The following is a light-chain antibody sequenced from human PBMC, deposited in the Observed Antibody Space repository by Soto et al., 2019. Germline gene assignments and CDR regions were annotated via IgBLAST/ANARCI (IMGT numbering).Light chain of an antibody. CDR2: ATF. Sequence: DVQMTQSPSSLSASVGDRVTITCRASQGISDYLAWFQQKPGKAPRTLIYATFNLQTGVPSKFSGRGYGTDFTLTISNLQPEDVAIYYYQQYVYYPWTFGQGTKVEIK. CDR1: QGISDY. V-gene: IGKV1-16*02. CDR3: QQYVYYPWT. J-gene: IGKJ1*01.